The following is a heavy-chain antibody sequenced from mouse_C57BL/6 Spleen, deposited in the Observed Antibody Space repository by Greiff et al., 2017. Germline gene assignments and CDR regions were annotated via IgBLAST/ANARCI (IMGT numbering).Heavy chain of an antibody. D-gene: IGHD1-1*01. V-gene: IGHV1-69*01. CDR3: ARKNYGSSSWVAY. CDR1: GYTFTSYW. J-gene: IGHJ3*01. Sequence: QVQLQQPGAELVMPGASVKLSCKASGYTFTSYWMPWVKQRPGQGLEWIGEIDPSDSYTNYNPKFKGLSTLTVDKSSITAYMPLSSLTSEDSAVYYCARKNYGSSSWVAYWGQGTLVTVSA. CDR2: IDPSDSYT.